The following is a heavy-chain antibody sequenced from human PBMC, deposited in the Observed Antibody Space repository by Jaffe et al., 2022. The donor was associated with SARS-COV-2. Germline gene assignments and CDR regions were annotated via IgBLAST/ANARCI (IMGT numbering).Heavy chain of an antibody. Sequence: EVQLVQSGAEVKKPGESLKISCKASGFRFDTYWIGWVRQMPGKGLEWMGVIYPGDSDVRYSPSFQGQVIISADKSISTAWLQWSSLKASDTAMYYCARPLDYASSAYFYWGQGTLVTVSS. D-gene: IGHD3-22*01. CDR2: IYPGDSDV. CDR3: ARPLDYASSAYFY. J-gene: IGHJ4*02. V-gene: IGHV5-51*01. CDR1: GFRFDTYW.